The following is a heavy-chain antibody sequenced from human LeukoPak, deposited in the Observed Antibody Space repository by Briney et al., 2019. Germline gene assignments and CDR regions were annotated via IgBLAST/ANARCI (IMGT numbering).Heavy chain of an antibody. Sequence: GASVKVSCKASGGTFSSYAISWVRQAPGQGLEWMGGIIPIFGTANYAQKFQGRVTITTDESTSTAYMELSSLRAEDTAVYYCAKPLGPYYYYMDVWGKGTTVTVSS. V-gene: IGHV1-69*05. CDR2: IIPIFGTA. CDR3: AKPLGPYYYYMDV. CDR1: GGTFSSYA. J-gene: IGHJ6*03.